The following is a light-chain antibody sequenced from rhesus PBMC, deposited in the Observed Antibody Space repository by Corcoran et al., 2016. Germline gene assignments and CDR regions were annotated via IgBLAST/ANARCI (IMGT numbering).Light chain of an antibody. CDR1: QSISSW. CDR3: LQYSSSPYS. CDR2: KAS. Sequence: DIQMTQSPSSLSASAGDTVTITCRASQSISSWLDWYQQKPGKAPNFLNYKASSLQSGVSSRFSGSGSGTDFTLTISSLQPEDFATYYCLQYSSSPYSFGQGTKVEIK. J-gene: IGKJ2*01. V-gene: IGKV1-22*01.